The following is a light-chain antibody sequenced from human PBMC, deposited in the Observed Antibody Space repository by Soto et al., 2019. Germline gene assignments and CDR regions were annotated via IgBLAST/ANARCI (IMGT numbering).Light chain of an antibody. CDR3: EQDAQWPQVT. Sequence: EIVMTQSPVTLSVSPGERATLSCRASQTVNTYLAWYQHRPGQAPRLLIYGTSPRATGIPDRFSGSGTGTEFTLTINSLQSEDFAVYYCEQDAQWPQVTCGQGTYVEI. CDR2: GTS. J-gene: IGKJ1*01. V-gene: IGKV3-15*01. CDR1: QTVNTY.